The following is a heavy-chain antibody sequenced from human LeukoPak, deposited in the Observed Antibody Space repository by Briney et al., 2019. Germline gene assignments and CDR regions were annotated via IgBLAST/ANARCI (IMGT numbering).Heavy chain of an antibody. Sequence: GGSLRLSCAASGFTFSTYAMSWVRQAPGKGLEWVSAISGRGDRTYYADSVKGRFTISRDNSKNTLYLQMNSLRAEDTAVYYCAKEQSSSGFFDYWGQGTLVTVSS. CDR1: GFTFSTYA. CDR2: ISGRGDRT. V-gene: IGHV3-23*01. D-gene: IGHD6-6*01. J-gene: IGHJ4*02. CDR3: AKEQSSSGFFDY.